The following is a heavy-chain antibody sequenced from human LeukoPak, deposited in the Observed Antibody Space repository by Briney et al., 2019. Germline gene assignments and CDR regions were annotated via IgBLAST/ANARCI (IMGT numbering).Heavy chain of an antibody. CDR3: ARAMVRGVITDY. J-gene: IGHJ4*02. Sequence: GGSLRLSCAASGFTFSSYGMHWVRQAPGKGLEWVAFIRYDGRNKYYADSVKGRFTISRDNSKNTLYLQMNSLRAEDTAVYYCARAMVRGVITDYWGQGTLVTVSS. CDR1: GFTFSSYG. V-gene: IGHV3-30*02. CDR2: IRYDGRNK. D-gene: IGHD3-10*01.